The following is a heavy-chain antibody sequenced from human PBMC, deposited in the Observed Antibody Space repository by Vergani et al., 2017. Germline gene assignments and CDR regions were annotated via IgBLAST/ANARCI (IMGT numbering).Heavy chain of an antibody. CDR2: IKSDGSIT. CDR1: GSSFNSYR. J-gene: IGHJ5*01. V-gene: IGHV3-74*03. CDR3: ARARCMETCYMSNWLDS. D-gene: IGHD3-9*01. Sequence: DVHLAESGGGFFQPGGSLRLSCSASGSSFNSYRMHWVRQVPGKGLLWVSRIKSDGSITAYADSVKGRFTISRDNAQNTLYLQMNSLRVEDTGVYYCARARCMETCYMSNWLDSWGQGTLVTVSS.